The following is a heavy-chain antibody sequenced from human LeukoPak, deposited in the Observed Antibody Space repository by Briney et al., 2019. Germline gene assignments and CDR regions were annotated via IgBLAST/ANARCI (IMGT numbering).Heavy chain of an antibody. J-gene: IGHJ4*02. Sequence: SETLSLTCTVSSGSISSKPYYWGWIRQPPGRGLEWIGSINYGGSTYYNPSLKSRVTISVDTSKNQFSLKLSSMTAADTAMYYCARHANVWLLWGQGTLVTVSS. V-gene: IGHV4-39*01. D-gene: IGHD2-8*01. CDR2: INYGGST. CDR1: SGSISSKPYY. CDR3: ARHANVWLL.